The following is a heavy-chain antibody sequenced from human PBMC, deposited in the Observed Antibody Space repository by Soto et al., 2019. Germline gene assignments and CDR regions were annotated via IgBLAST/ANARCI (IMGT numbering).Heavy chain of an antibody. CDR1: GCTFTNYG. CDR2: XXAXXXXT. J-gene: IGHJ4*02. Sequence: ASVKVSCKASGCTFTNYGISWVRQAPGQGXDWXGXXXAXXXXTNYAQKLQGRVTMTTDTSTSTAYMELRSLTSDDTAVYYCARDATKWGQGTLVTVS. CDR3: ARDATK. V-gene: IGHV1-18*04.